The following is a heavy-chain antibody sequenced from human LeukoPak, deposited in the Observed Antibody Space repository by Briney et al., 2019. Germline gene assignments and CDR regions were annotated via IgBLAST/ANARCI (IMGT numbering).Heavy chain of an antibody. CDR2: MNPNSGNT. Sequence: APVKISCKASGYTFTSYDINWVRQATGQGLEWMGWMNPNSGNTGYAQKFQGRVTMTRNTSISTAYMELSSLRSEDTAVYYCARAGAYYDYVWGSYRYIDYWGQGTLVTVSS. J-gene: IGHJ4*02. D-gene: IGHD3-16*02. CDR3: ARAGAYYDYVWGSYRYIDY. V-gene: IGHV1-8*01. CDR1: GYTFTSYD.